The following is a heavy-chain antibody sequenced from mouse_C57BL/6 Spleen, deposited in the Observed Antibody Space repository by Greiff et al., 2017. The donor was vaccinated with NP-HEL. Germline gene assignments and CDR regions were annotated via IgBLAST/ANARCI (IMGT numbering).Heavy chain of an antibody. V-gene: IGHV1-69*01. CDR2: IDPSDSYT. D-gene: IGHD4-1*02. Sequence: VKLQQPGAELVMPGASVKLSCKASGYTFTSYWMHWVKQRPGQGLEWIGEIDPSDSYTNYNQKFKGKSTLTVDKSSSTAYMQLSSLTSEDSAVYYCARRELNWAWFAYWGQGTLVTVSA. CDR1: GYTFTSYW. CDR3: ARRELNWAWFAY. J-gene: IGHJ3*01.